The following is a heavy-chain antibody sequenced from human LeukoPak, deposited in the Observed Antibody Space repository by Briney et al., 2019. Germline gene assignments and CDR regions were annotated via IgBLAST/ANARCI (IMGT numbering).Heavy chain of an antibody. CDR3: ARDPRVAPMDV. CDR2: VYISGSV. Sequence: SETLSLTCNVSGGSISDSHWSWIRQSAEKGLEWIGHVYISGSVNYNPSLKSRVTMSVDTLKNQFSLKLTSVTAADTAVYYCARDPRVAPMDVWGKGTMVTVSS. D-gene: IGHD5-12*01. CDR1: GGSISDSH. J-gene: IGHJ6*04. V-gene: IGHV4-4*07.